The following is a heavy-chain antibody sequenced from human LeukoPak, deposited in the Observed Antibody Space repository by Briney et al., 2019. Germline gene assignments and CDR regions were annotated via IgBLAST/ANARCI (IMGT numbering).Heavy chain of an antibody. D-gene: IGHD1-26*01. J-gene: IGHJ4*02. Sequence: TSETLSLTCTVSGGSISSSSYYWGWIRQPPGKGLEWIGSIYYSGSTYYNPSLKSRVTISVDTSKNQFSLKLSSVTAADTAVYYCARHDRAYIVGAIDYWGQGTLVTVSS. CDR3: ARHDRAYIVGAIDY. CDR1: GGSISSSSYY. CDR2: IYYSGST. V-gene: IGHV4-39*01.